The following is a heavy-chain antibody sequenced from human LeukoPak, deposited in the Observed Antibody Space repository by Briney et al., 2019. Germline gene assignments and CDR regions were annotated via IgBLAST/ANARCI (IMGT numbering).Heavy chain of an antibody. V-gene: IGHV4-59*01. CDR3: ARDRRGLPPHYGMDV. Sequence: ETLSLTCTVSGGSISSYYWSWIRQPPGKGLEWVGYIYYSGSTNYNPSLKSRVTISVDTSKNQFSLKLSSVTAADTAVYYCARDRRGLPPHYGMDVWGQGTTVTVSS. J-gene: IGHJ6*02. CDR2: IYYSGST. D-gene: IGHD5-18*01. CDR1: GGSISSYY.